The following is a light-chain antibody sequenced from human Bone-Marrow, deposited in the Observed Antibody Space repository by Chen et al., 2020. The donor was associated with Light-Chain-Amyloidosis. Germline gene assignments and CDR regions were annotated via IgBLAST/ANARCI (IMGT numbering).Light chain of an antibody. J-gene: IGLJ3*02. CDR2: EED. V-gene: IGLV6-57*03. CDR3: QSYQGSSQGM. CDR1: SGSIATNY. Sequence: NFMLTQPHSVSESPGTTVIILCTRSSGSIATNYVQWYQQRPGSAPTTVIYEEDQRPSGVPDRVSGSIDSSSNSASLTISGLKTEDEADYYCQSYQGSSQGMFGGGTKLTVL.